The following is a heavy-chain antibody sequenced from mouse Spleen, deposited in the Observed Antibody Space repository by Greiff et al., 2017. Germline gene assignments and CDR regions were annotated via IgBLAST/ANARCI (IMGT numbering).Heavy chain of an antibody. CDR3: ARQREGYYYAMDY. CDR1: GFSLTSYG. CDR2: IWSDGST. V-gene: IGHV2-6-1*01. D-gene: IGHD2-2*01. Sequence: VQRVETGPGLVAPSQSLSITCTVSGFSLTSYGVHWVRQPPGKGLEWLVVIWSDGSTNYNSALKSRLSISKDNSKSQVFLKMNSLQTDDTAMYYCARQREGYYYAMDYWGQGTSVTVSS. J-gene: IGHJ4*01.